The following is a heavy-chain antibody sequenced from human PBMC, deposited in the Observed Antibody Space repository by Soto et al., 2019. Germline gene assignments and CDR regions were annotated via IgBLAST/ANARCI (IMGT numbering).Heavy chain of an antibody. Sequence: ASVKVSCKASGYTFTSYGISWVRQAPGQGLEWMGWISAYNGNTNYAQKLQGRVTMTTDTSTSTAYMELRSLRSDDTAVYYCARDRYCSGGSCYSASFQQWGQGTLVTVSS. CDR3: ARDRYCSGGSCYSASFQQ. D-gene: IGHD2-15*01. J-gene: IGHJ1*01. CDR2: ISAYNGNT. V-gene: IGHV1-18*01. CDR1: GYTFTSYG.